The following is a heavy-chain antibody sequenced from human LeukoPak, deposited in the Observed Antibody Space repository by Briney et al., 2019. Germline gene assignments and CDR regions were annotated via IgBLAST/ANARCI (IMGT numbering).Heavy chain of an antibody. Sequence: GASVKVSCKASGCTFTSYYMHWVRQAPGQGLEWMGIINPSGGSTSYAQKFQGRVTMTRDTSTSTVYMELSSLRSEDTAVYYCATAYYYDSSGYYDPLDYWGQGTLVTVSS. D-gene: IGHD3-22*01. CDR3: ATAYYYDSSGYYDPLDY. CDR1: GCTFTSYY. V-gene: IGHV1-46*01. CDR2: INPSGGST. J-gene: IGHJ4*02.